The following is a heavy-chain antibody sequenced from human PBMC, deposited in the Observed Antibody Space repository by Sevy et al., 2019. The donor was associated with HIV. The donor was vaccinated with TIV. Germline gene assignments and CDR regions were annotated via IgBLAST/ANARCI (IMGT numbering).Heavy chain of an antibody. CDR1: GGSISSYY. J-gene: IGHJ4*02. D-gene: IGHD4-17*01. CDR3: ASSGRVYGDLLFDY. V-gene: IGHV4-4*07. CDR2: IYTSGST. Sequence: SETLSLTCTVSGGSISSYYWSWIRQPAGKGLEWNGRIYTSGSTNYNPSLKSRVTMSVDTSKNQFSLKLSSVTAADTAVYYCASSGRVYGDLLFDYWGQGTLVTVSS.